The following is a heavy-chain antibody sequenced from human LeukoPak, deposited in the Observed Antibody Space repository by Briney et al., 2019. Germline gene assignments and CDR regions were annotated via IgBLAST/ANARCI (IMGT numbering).Heavy chain of an antibody. CDR1: GFTFSNYG. J-gene: IGHJ4*02. CDR2: IKEDGSAK. V-gene: IGHV3-7*04. CDR3: ARDSPGYGGYDLG. D-gene: IGHD5-12*01. Sequence: PGGSLRLSCAASGFTFSNYGMHWVRQAPGKGLEWVANIKEDGSAKYSVDSVKGRFTISRDNAKNTLYLQMNSPRAEDTAVYYCARDSPGYGGYDLGWGQGTLVTVSS.